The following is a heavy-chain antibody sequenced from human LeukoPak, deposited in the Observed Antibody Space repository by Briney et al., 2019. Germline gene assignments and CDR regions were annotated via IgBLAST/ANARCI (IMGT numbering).Heavy chain of an antibody. CDR1: GYTFTAYA. Sequence: ASVKVSCKASGYTFTAYAIHWVRRAPGQRLEWMGWITAANGNTKYSQKFQGRVTITRDTSASTAYMELSSLRSEDTAAYYCAREKGGRDYDNWLDPWGQGTLVTVSS. CDR2: ITAANGNT. CDR3: AREKGGRDYDNWLDP. V-gene: IGHV1-3*01. D-gene: IGHD3-16*01. J-gene: IGHJ5*02.